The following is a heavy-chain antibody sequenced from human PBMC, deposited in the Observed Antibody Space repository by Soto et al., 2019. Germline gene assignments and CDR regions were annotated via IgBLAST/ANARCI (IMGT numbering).Heavy chain of an antibody. J-gene: IGHJ4*02. V-gene: IGHV1-18*01. CDR3: ATYYFGSGSYYRFDN. CDR2: ISASDGST. CDR1: GYAFSFG. Sequence: ASVKVSCKASGYAFSFGFSWVRQAPGQGLEWMGWISASDGSTNSAQKFRGRISLTTDTPTNTAYLDLLSLTSDDTAVYFCATYYFGSGSYYRFDNWGQGTLVT. D-gene: IGHD3-10*01.